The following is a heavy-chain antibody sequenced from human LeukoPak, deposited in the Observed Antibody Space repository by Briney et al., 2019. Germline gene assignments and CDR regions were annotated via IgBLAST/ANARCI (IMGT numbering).Heavy chain of an antibody. J-gene: IGHJ6*02. Sequence: SVKVSCKASGGTFSSYAISWVRQAPGQGLEWMGRIIPIFGIANYAQKFQGRVTITADKSTSTAYMELSSLRSEDTAVYYCARVPMDSSGYWSHYYGMDVWGQGTTVTVSS. CDR2: IIPIFGIA. CDR3: ARVPMDSSGYWSHYYGMDV. D-gene: IGHD3-22*01. V-gene: IGHV1-69*04. CDR1: GGTFSSYA.